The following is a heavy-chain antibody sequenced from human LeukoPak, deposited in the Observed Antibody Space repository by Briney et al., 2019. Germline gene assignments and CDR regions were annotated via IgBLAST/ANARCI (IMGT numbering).Heavy chain of an antibody. Sequence: SETLSLTCSVSGDSISNGHYYWGWIRQPPGKGLEWFATISSRGSTFYNPSLKSRVTLSVDTSKNQISLNLSSVTASDTSLYYCARLNPLEHLFSFYFDSWGQGILATVSS. D-gene: IGHD3-3*01. CDR2: ISSRGST. CDR3: ARLNPLEHLFSFYFDS. V-gene: IGHV4-39*01. J-gene: IGHJ4*02. CDR1: GDSISNGHYY.